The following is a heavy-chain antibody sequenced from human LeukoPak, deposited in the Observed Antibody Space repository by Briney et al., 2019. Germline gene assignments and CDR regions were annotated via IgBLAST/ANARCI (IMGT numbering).Heavy chain of an antibody. CDR2: ISSSGSTI. D-gene: IGHD3-10*01. J-gene: IGHJ4*02. CDR1: GFTFSHYG. V-gene: IGHV3-48*04. CDR3: ARVYGSGNGYLDY. Sequence: GRSLRLSCAASGFTFSHYGVHWVRQAPGKGLEWVSYISSSGSTIYYADSVKGRFTISRDNAKNSLYLQMNSLRAEDTAVYYCARVYGSGNGYLDYWGQGTLVTVSS.